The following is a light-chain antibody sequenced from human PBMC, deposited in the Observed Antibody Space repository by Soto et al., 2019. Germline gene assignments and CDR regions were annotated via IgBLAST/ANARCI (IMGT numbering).Light chain of an antibody. CDR2: DII. V-gene: IGLV2-11*01. CDR1: SSDVGGYNY. CDR3: CSYAGSYTVT. J-gene: IGLJ2*01. Sequence: SVLTQPRSVSGSPGQSVAISCTGTSSDVGGYNYVSWYQQHPGKAPKLMIYDIIKRPSGVPDRFSGSKSGNTASLTISGLQAEDGADYYCCSYAGSYTVTFGGGTKVTVL.